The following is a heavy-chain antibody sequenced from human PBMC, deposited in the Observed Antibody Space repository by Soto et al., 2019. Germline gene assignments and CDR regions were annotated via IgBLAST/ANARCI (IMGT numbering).Heavy chain of an antibody. CDR2: ISYDGSNK. V-gene: IGHV3-30*18. J-gene: IGHJ4*02. CDR3: AKGIAAAGTYDY. Sequence: GGSLRLSCAASGFTFSSYGMHWVRQAPGKGLEWVAVISYDGSNKYYADSVKGRFTISRDNSKNTLYLQMNSLRAEDTAVYYCAKGIAAAGTYDYWGQGTLVTVSS. D-gene: IGHD6-13*01. CDR1: GFTFSSYG.